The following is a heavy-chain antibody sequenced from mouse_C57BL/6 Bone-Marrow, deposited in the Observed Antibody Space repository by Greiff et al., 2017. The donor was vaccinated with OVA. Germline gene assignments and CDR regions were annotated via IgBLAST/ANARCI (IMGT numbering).Heavy chain of an antibody. D-gene: IGHD2-5*01. CDR3: IRYSTYGWSYFDD. Sequence: VHLVESGAELMKPGASVKLSCKATGYTFTGYWIEWVKQRPGHGLEWIGELLLGSGCTAYNEKFKGKATFTADTSSNTAYMHLSSLTPEDSAIYYCIRYSTYGWSYFDDWGTGTTLTVSS. J-gene: IGHJ1*03. V-gene: IGHV1-9*01. CDR2: LLLGSGCT. CDR1: GYTFTGYW.